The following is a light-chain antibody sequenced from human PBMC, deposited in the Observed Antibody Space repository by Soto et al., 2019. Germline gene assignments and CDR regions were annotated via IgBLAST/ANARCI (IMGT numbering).Light chain of an antibody. Sequence: EIVLTSAPGTLLLSPGERATLSCRASQSVISTYLAWYQQKPGQAPRLLIYGASSRATGIPDRFSGSGSGTDFTLTISRLEPEDFAVYYCQQYRDSLGTFGQGTKVDIK. CDR2: GAS. CDR3: QQYRDSLGT. J-gene: IGKJ1*01. CDR1: QSVISTY. V-gene: IGKV3-20*01.